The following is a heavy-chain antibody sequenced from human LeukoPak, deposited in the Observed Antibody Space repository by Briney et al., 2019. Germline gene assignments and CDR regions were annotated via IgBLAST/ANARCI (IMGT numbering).Heavy chain of an antibody. CDR1: TGSMRDYY. D-gene: IGHD3-9*01. J-gene: IGHJ3*02. CDR3: ARRCYDILTGYYIGAFDI. Sequence: PSETLSLTCTVSTGSMRDYYWSWIRQPPGKGLEWIGSIYYSGSTYYNPSLKSRVTISVDTSKNQFSLKLSSVTAADTAVYYCARRCYDILTGYYIGAFDIWGQGTMVTVSS. CDR2: IYYSGST. V-gene: IGHV4-59*05.